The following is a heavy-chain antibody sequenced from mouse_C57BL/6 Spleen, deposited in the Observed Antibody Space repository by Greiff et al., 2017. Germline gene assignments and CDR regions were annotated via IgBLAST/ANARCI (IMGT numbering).Heavy chain of an antibody. Sequence: EVKLVESGGGLVKPGGSLKLSCAASGFTFSSYAMSWVRQTPEQRLEWVATISDGGSYTYYPDNVKGRFTISRDNAKNNLYLQMSHLKSEDTAMYYCAVGGYYGSSPYAMDYWGQGTSVTVSS. V-gene: IGHV5-4*03. D-gene: IGHD1-1*01. CDR2: ISDGGSYT. J-gene: IGHJ4*01. CDR1: GFTFSSYA. CDR3: AVGGYYGSSPYAMDY.